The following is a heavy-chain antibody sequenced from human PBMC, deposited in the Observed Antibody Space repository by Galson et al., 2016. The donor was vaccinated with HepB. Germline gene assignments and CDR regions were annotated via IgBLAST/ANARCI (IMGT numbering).Heavy chain of an antibody. V-gene: IGHV1-2*02. CDR1: GYTFTGYY. CDR3: ASWQVTETIFDY. CDR2: INPNSGGT. J-gene: IGHJ4*02. D-gene: IGHD2-21*02. Sequence: QSGAEVKKPGESLKISCKASGYTFTGYYMHWVRQAPGQGLEWMGWINPNSGGTNYAQKFQGRVTMTRDTSISTAYMELSRMRSDDTAVYYCASWQVTETIFDYWGQGTLVTVSS.